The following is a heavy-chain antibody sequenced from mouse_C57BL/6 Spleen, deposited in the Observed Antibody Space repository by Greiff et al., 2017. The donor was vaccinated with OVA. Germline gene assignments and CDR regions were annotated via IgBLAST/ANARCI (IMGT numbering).Heavy chain of an antibody. J-gene: IGHJ1*03. CDR2: ISSGGSYT. Sequence: EVMLVESGGDLVKPGGSLKLSCAASGFTFSSYGMSWVRQTPDKRLEWVATISSGGSYTYYPDSVKGRFTISRDNAKNTLYLQMSSLKSEDTAMYYCARSTPVVDWYFDVWGTGTTVTVSS. CDR1: GFTFSSYG. D-gene: IGHD1-1*01. V-gene: IGHV5-6*02. CDR3: ARSTPVVDWYFDV.